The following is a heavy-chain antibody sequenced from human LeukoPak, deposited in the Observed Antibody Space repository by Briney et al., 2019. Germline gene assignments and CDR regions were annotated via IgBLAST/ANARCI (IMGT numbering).Heavy chain of an antibody. CDR1: GFTFSNYS. Sequence: GGSLRLSCAASGFTFSNYSMSWVRQAPGKGLEWVANIKQDGSEKYYADSVKGRFTISRDNAKNSLYLQMTSLRAEGTAVYYCAKNKWNYDYWGQGTLVTVSS. J-gene: IGHJ4*02. D-gene: IGHD1-7*01. CDR3: AKNKWNYDY. CDR2: IKQDGSEK. V-gene: IGHV3-7*01.